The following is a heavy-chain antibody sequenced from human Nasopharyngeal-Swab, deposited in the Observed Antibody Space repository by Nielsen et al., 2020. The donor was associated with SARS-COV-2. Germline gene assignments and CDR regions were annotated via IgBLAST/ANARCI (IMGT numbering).Heavy chain of an antibody. D-gene: IGHD2/OR15-2a*01. CDR3: ARRLLSSTYYYYYALDV. V-gene: IGHV1-3*04. J-gene: IGHJ6*02. Sequence: WVRQAPGQRLEWMGWINTGNGNTKYSQRFQARVTITRDTSANTAYMELSSLRSEDTAVYYCARRLLSSTYYYYYALDVWGQETTVTVSS. CDR2: INTGNGNT.